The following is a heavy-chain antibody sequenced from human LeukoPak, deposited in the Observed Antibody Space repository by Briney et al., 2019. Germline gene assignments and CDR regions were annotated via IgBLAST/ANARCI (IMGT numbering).Heavy chain of an antibody. CDR1: GFTSSSYA. V-gene: IGHV3-23*01. J-gene: IGHJ4*02. D-gene: IGHD3-10*01. CDR2: ISGSGGST. CDR3: AKAGLLWFGELLMGEFDY. Sequence: GGSLRLSCAASGFTSSSYAMSWVRQAPGKGLEWVSAISGSGGSTYYADSVKGRFTISRDNSKNTLYLQMNSLRAEDTAVYYCAKAGLLWFGELLMGEFDYWGQGTLVTVSS.